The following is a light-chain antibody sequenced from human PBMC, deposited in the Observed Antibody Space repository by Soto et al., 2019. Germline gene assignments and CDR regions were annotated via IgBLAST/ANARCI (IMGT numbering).Light chain of an antibody. V-gene: IGLV7-43*01. J-gene: IGLJ3*02. Sequence: QTVVTQEPSLTVSPGGAVTLTCSSNTGAVTSGNYPNWLQQKPGQAPRTLIYSTTNKYSWTPARFSGSLLGGKAALTLSGVQPEDEAEYYCLLYTGGNKRVFGAGTKVTVL. CDR2: STT. CDR3: LLYTGGNKRV. CDR1: TGAVTSGNY.